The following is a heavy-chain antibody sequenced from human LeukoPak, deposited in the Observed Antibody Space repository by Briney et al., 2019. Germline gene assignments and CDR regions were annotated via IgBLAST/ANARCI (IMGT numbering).Heavy chain of an antibody. Sequence: GGSLRLSCAASGFTFSSYGMGWVRQAPGKGLEWVSAISGSGGSTYYADSVKGRFTTFRDNSKNTMYLQMNSLRAEDTAVYYCAKGSMGRGPDYWGQGTLVTVSS. CDR1: GFTFSSYG. V-gene: IGHV3-23*01. CDR2: ISGSGGST. D-gene: IGHD3-10*01. CDR3: AKGSMGRGPDY. J-gene: IGHJ4*02.